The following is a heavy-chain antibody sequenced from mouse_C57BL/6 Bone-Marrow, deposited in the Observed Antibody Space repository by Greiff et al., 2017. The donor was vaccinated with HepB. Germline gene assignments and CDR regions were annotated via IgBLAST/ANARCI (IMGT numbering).Heavy chain of an antibody. CDR2: IRSKSNNYAT. Sequence: EVQGVESGGGLVQPKGSLKLSCAASGFSFNTYAMNWVRQAPGKGLEWVARIRSKSNNYATYYADSVKDRFTISRDDSESMLYLQMNNLKTEDTAMYYCVRVLLRGGYYAMDYWGQGTSVTVSS. D-gene: IGHD1-1*01. V-gene: IGHV10-1*01. J-gene: IGHJ4*01. CDR1: GFSFNTYA. CDR3: VRVLLRGGYYAMDY.